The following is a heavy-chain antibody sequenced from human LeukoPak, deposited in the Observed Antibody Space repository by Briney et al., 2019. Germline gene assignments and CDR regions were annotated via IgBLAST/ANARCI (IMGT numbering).Heavy chain of an antibody. CDR1: GFTFSSYA. J-gene: IGHJ6*03. CDR3: AKLGGQEVHNYYVAV. D-gene: IGHD3-16*01. Sequence: GSLRLSCAASGFTFSSYAMSWVRQAPGKGLEWVSGIIDNGYITYYANSVRGRFTISRDNSKNTLFLQMNSLRAEDTAVYYCAKLGGQEVHNYYVAVWGKGTTVAVSS. CDR2: IIDNGYIT. V-gene: IGHV3-23*01.